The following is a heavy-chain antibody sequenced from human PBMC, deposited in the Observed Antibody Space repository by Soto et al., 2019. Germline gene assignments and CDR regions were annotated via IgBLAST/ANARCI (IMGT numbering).Heavy chain of an antibody. J-gene: IGHJ4*02. CDR1: GGSFSSYT. Sequence: QVQLVQSGAEVKKPGSSVKVSCKASGGSFSSYTFSWVRQAPGQGLEWMGRIIPTLHIANYAQKFQGRVTITADESTGPDYMELSSLRSEGTAVYYFSSHKGMATVLDYWGQGTLVTVSS. CDR3: SSHKGMATVLDY. CDR2: IIPTLHIA. V-gene: IGHV1-69*02. D-gene: IGHD5-12*01.